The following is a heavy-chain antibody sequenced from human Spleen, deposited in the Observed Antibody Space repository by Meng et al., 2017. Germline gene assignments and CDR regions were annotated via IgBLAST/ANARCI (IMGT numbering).Heavy chain of an antibody. D-gene: IGHD3-10*01. CDR1: GGSISSGGYY. Sequence: QVQLQESGPGLVKPSRTLSLTCTVSGGSISSGGYYWSWIRQHPGKGLEWIGYIHYSGDTYYNPSLKSRVTISVDASKNQFSLKLSSVTAADTAVYYCARASYGSGSPLGESWFDPWGRGTLVTVSS. CDR2: IHYSGDT. J-gene: IGHJ5*02. V-gene: IGHV4-31*03. CDR3: ARASYGSGSPLGESWFDP.